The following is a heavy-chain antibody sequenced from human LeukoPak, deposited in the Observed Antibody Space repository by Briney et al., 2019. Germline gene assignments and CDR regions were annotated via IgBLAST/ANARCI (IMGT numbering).Heavy chain of an antibody. J-gene: IGHJ4*02. CDR1: GFTFSSYG. Sequence: GGSLRLSCAASGFTFSSYGMHWVRQAPGKGLEWVAFTRYDGSNKYYADSVKGRFTISRDNSKNTLYLQMNSLRAEDTAVYYCARGYCSSTSCYPFDYWGQGTLVTVSS. CDR2: TRYDGSNK. CDR3: ARGYCSSTSCYPFDY. V-gene: IGHV3-30*02. D-gene: IGHD2-2*01.